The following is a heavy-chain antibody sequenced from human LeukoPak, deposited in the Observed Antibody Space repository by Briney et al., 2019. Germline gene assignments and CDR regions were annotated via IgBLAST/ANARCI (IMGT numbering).Heavy chain of an antibody. D-gene: IGHD6-13*01. CDR2: ISSSSSSI. CDR1: GFTFSSYS. V-gene: IGHV3-21*01. J-gene: IGHJ4*02. CDR3: ARVLAAAGTGRAD. Sequence: PAGSLTLSCAASGFTFSSYSMSWVRQAPGKGLEWISSISSSSSSIYYADSGKGRFTIARDNAKNSLYLQMNSLRAEDTAVDYWARVLAAAGTGRADWGQGTLVTVSS.